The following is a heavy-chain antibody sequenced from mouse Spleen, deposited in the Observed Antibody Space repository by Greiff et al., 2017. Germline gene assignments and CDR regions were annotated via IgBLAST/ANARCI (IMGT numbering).Heavy chain of an antibody. CDR1: GFNIKDDY. CDR2: IDPENGDT. CDR3: TTLTGNWFAY. J-gene: IGHJ3*01. V-gene: IGHV14-4*01. D-gene: IGHD4-1*01. Sequence: EVQLQQSGAELVRPGASVKLSCTASGFNIKDDYMHWVKQRPEQGLEWIGWIDPENGDTEYASKFQGKATITADTSSNTAYLQLSSLTSEDTAVYYCTTLTGNWFAYWGQGTLVTVSA.